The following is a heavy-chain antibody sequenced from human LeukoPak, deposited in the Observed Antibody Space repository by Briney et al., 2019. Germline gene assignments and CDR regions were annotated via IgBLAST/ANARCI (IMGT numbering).Heavy chain of an antibody. Sequence: PGGPLRLSCAASGFTFSGYWMHWVRQAPGKGLVWVSRINNDGGTTIYADSMKGRLSVSRDNDKNTLFLQMNSLRADDTAVYYCAREYCSGGSCSFDYWGQGTLVTVSS. J-gene: IGHJ4*02. V-gene: IGHV3-74*01. CDR3: AREYCSGGSCSFDY. CDR2: INNDGGTT. D-gene: IGHD2-15*01. CDR1: GFTFSGYW.